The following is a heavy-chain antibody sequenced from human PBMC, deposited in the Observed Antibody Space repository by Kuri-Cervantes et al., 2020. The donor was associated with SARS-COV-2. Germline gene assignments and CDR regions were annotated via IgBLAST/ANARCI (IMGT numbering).Heavy chain of an antibody. V-gene: IGHV3-33*08. CDR1: GFTFSSYG. CDR2: IWYDGSNK. D-gene: IGHD5-18*01. Sequence: GESLKISCAASGFTFSSYGMHWVRQAPGKGLEWVAVIWYDGSNKYYADSVKGRFTISRDNSKNTLYLQMNSLRAEDTAVYYCARGDSYGSYYYYYYGMDVWGQGTTVT. J-gene: IGHJ6*01. CDR3: ARGDSYGSYYYYYYGMDV.